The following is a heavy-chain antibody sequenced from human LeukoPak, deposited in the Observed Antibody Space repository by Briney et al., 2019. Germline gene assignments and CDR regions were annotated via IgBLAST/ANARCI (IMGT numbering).Heavy chain of an antibody. CDR3: AKEETPYTSRAIDF. J-gene: IGHJ4*02. Sequence: PGGSLRLSCAASGFTFSSYAMSWVRQAPGKGLEWVSAISGSGGSTYYADSVKGRFTISRDNSKNTLYLQMSSLRAEDTAVYYCAKEETPYTSRAIDFWGQGSLVTVSS. CDR1: GFTFSSYA. CDR2: ISGSGGST. V-gene: IGHV3-23*01. D-gene: IGHD6-13*01.